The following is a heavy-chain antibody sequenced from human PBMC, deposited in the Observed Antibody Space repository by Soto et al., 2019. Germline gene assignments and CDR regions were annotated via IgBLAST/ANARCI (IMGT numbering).Heavy chain of an antibody. J-gene: IGHJ4*02. Sequence: QVQLVQSGAEVKKPGASVKVTCKASGYTFTSYGLSWVRQAPGQGLEWMGWISPYNANTNYAQKFQGRVTMITATYTRTGFMEVRSLRFGDRAVYYCASGGGWEVKNDFDYWGQGTLVTVSS. V-gene: IGHV1-18*01. CDR3: ASGGGWEVKNDFDY. CDR1: GYTFTSYG. CDR2: ISPYNANT. D-gene: IGHD1-26*01.